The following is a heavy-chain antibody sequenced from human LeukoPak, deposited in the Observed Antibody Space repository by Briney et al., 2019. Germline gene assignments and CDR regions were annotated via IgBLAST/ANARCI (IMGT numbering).Heavy chain of an antibody. D-gene: IGHD3-22*01. Sequence: SSETLSLTCTVSGGSISSYYWSWIRQPPGKGLEWIGYIYYSGSTNYNPSLKSRVTISVDTSKNQFSLKLSSVTAADTAVYYCARDLGYDSSGYYFPFDYWGQGTLVTVSS. V-gene: IGHV4-59*01. CDR1: GGSISSYY. CDR3: ARDLGYDSSGYYFPFDY. CDR2: IYYSGST. J-gene: IGHJ4*02.